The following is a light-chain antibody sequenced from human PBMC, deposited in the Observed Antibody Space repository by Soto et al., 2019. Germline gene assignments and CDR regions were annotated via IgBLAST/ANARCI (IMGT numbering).Light chain of an antibody. Sequence: EIVLTQSPGTLSLSPWERATLSCRASQSVSSSYLAWYQQKPGLAPRLLIHDTSSRATGIPDRFSGSGSGTEFSLAISSLQSEDSAVYYCQQYHYQGTFGQGTKVDNK. CDR1: QSVSSSY. CDR3: QQYHYQGT. J-gene: IGKJ1*01. V-gene: IGKV3D-20*01. CDR2: DTS.